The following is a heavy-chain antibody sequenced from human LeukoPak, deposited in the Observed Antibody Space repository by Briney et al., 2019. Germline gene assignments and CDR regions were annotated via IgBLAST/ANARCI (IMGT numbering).Heavy chain of an antibody. J-gene: IGHJ4*02. CDR1: GFNFINHA. CDR3: EKGQVYSYGDSIDY. D-gene: IGHD5-18*01. Sequence: GGSLRLSCAASGFNFINHAMSWVRQAPGKGLEWVSVISGSGSSAYYADSVKGRFTISRDNSRNMLYLQMNSLRAEDTAVYYCEKGQVYSYGDSIDYWGQGTLVTVSS. CDR2: ISGSGSSA. V-gene: IGHV3-23*01.